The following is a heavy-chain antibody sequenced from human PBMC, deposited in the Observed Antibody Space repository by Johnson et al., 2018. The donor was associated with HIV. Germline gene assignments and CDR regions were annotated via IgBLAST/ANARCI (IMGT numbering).Heavy chain of an antibody. J-gene: IGHJ3*02. CDR3: ARVIGYDSSGKAFDI. V-gene: IGHV3-20*04. CDR1: GFTFDDYG. Sequence: VQLVESGGGVVRPGGSLRLSCAASGFTFDDYGMSWVRQAPWKGLEWVAGINWNGCSTGYADSVKGRFTISRDNAKNSLHLQMNSLRAEDTALYYCARVIGYDSSGKAFDIWGRGTMVTVSS. CDR2: INWNGCST. D-gene: IGHD3-22*01.